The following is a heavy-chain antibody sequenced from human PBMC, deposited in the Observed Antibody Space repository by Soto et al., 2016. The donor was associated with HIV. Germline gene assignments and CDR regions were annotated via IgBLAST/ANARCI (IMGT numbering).Heavy chain of an antibody. V-gene: IGHV3-23*01. CDR3: ARGLTVGAAGRFLD. Sequence: EVQLLDSGGGLVQPGGSLRLSCAASGFTFSIHAMTWVRQAPGKGLEWVSTISASGGDTYYADSVKGRFIISRDNSDKTLYLQMNSLRAVDTAIYYCARGLTVGAAGRFLDWGQGTLVTVSS. CDR1: GFTFSIHA. J-gene: IGHJ4*02. CDR2: ISASGGDT. D-gene: IGHD1-26*01.